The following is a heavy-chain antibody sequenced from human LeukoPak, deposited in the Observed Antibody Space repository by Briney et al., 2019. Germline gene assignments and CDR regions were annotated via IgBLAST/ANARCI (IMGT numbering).Heavy chain of an antibody. V-gene: IGHV3-23*01. Sequence: GGSLRPSCAASGFTFSSYAMSWVRQAPGKGLEGVSAISGSSGSTYYADSVKGRFTISRDNSKNTLYLQMNSLRAEATAVYYCASKVDTAMVLHYGMDVWGQGTTVTVSS. CDR2: ISGSSGST. CDR1: GFTFSSYA. J-gene: IGHJ6*02. D-gene: IGHD5-18*01. CDR3: ASKVDTAMVLHYGMDV.